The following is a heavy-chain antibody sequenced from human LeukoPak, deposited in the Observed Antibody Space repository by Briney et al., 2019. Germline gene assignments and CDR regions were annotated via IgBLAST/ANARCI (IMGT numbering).Heavy chain of an antibody. V-gene: IGHV1-18*01. J-gene: IGHJ5*02. Sequence: ASVKVSCKASGGTFSSYAISWVRQAPGQGLEWMGWISAYNGNTNYAQKLQGRVTMTTDTSTSTAYMELRSLRSDDTAVYYCARWGIAAAGNNWFDPWGQGTLVTVSS. CDR1: GGTFSSYA. CDR3: ARWGIAAAGNNWFDP. D-gene: IGHD6-13*01. CDR2: ISAYNGNT.